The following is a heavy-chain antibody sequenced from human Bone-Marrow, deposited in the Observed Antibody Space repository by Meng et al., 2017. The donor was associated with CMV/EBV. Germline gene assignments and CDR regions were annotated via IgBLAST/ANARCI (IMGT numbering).Heavy chain of an antibody. CDR1: GYTFTSYG. Sequence: ASVKVSCKASGYTFTSYGINWVRQAPGQGLEWMGWINPYNGNTEYGQNLQGRVTMTTDTSTSTAYMELRSLRSDDTAVYYCARDPLASYYNDNSGYSNWGQGTLVTVSS. CDR2: INPYNGNT. V-gene: IGHV1-18*01. D-gene: IGHD3-22*01. J-gene: IGHJ4*02. CDR3: ARDPLASYYNDNSGYSN.